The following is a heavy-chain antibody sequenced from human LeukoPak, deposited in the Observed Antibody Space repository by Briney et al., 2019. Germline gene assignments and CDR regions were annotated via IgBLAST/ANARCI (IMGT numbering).Heavy chain of an antibody. CDR2: VGTAGKRI. J-gene: IGHJ4*02. D-gene: IGHD2-2*01. V-gene: IGHV3-11*01. Sequence: GGSLRLSCAASGVTFSDYYMRWIRQAPGKGLEWIAYVGTAGKRIDYAESVRGRFTTSRDDAKSSLFLQMDSLTVEDTALYYCAKLVVPAANAVDSWGQGTLVTVSS. CDR3: AKLVVPAANAVDS. CDR1: GVTFSDYY.